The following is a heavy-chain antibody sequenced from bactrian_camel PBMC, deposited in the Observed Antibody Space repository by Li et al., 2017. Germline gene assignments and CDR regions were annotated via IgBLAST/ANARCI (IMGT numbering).Heavy chain of an antibody. CDR3: AVNEWYGLGLEKAKYDY. D-gene: IGHD5*01. CDR1: RYTGSRQC. Sequence: VQLVESGGGSVQAGGSLRLSCTVSRYTGSRQCMAWFRQAPGKEREGVATIYTGDMRTFYADSVKGRFFITQDSAKNTVYLQMDSLKPEDTAMYYCAVNEWYGLGLEKAKYDYWGQGTQVTVS. J-gene: IGHJ4*01. CDR2: IYTGDMRT. V-gene: IGHV3S40*01.